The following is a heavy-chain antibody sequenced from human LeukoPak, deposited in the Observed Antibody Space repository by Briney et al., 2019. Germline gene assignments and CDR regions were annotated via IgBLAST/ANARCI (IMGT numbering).Heavy chain of an antibody. CDR2: IKKDGSEK. CDR1: GFTFSSYW. J-gene: IGHJ4*02. CDR3: ARHLSGVTGYTYGRGIDY. D-gene: IGHD5-18*01. Sequence: GGSLRLSCAASGFTFSSYWMSWVRQAPGKGLEWVANIKKDGSEKYYVDSVKGRFTISRDSAKTSLYLQMISLRAEDTAVYYCARHLSGVTGYTYGRGIDYWGQGTLVTVSS. V-gene: IGHV3-7*01.